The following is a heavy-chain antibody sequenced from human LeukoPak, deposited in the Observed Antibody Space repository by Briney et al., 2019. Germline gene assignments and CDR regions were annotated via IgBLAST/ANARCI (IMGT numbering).Heavy chain of an antibody. CDR2: IKKDGSEK. CDR1: GFTFSSYW. J-gene: IGHJ4*02. CDR3: ARHLSGVTGYTYGRGIDY. D-gene: IGHD5-18*01. Sequence: GGSLRLSCAASGFTFSSYWMSWVRQAPGKGLEWVANIKKDGSEKYYVDSVKGRFTISRDSAKTSLYLQMISLRAEDTAVYYCARHLSGVTGYTYGRGIDYWGQGTLVTVSS. V-gene: IGHV3-7*01.